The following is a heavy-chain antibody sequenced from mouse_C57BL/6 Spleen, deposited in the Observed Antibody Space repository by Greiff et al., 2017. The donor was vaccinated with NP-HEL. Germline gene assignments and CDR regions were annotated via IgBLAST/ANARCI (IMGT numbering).Heavy chain of an antibody. CDR2: IDPSDSYT. CDR1: GYTFTSYW. Sequence: QVQLQQPGAELVMPGASVKLSCKASGYTFTSYWMHWVKQRPGQGLEWIGEIDPSDSYTNYNQKFKGKSTLTVDKSSSTAYMQLSSLTSEDSAVYYCARDRSGYGFDYWGQGTTLTVSS. D-gene: IGHD3-2*02. CDR3: ARDRSGYGFDY. J-gene: IGHJ2*01. V-gene: IGHV1-69*01.